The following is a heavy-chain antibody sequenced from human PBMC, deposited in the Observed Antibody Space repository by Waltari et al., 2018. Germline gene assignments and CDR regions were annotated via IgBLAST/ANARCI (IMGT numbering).Heavy chain of an antibody. CDR2: VLGSGRA. D-gene: IGHD2-15*01. CDR3: ERDRGRGLYLDS. V-gene: IGHV4-4*02. J-gene: IGHJ4*02. CDR1: GDSMSSSYW. Sequence: QLQLQESGPGLVKPSGTLSLTCAVSGDSMSSSYWWGWVRQPPGKGLEWIGRVLGSGRANYNPSSASGVTVSLDTPNNQFSLRVTTATAADTAIYYCERDRGRGLYLDSWGPGTLVAVSP.